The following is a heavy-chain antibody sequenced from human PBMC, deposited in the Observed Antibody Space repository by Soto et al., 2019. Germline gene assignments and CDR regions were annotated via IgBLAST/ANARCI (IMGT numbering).Heavy chain of an antibody. Sequence: EVQLVESGGGLVQPGGSLRLSCAASGFTFSSYKIHWVRQAPGKGLVWVSRIDGDGTGTNYADSVKGRFTISRDNAKNTVYLQMNSLRVDDTAVYSCATLGGPQLGARDYWGQGTLVSVSS. CDR3: ATLGGPQLGARDY. CDR2: IDGDGTGT. CDR1: GFTFSSYK. J-gene: IGHJ4*02. V-gene: IGHV3-74*01. D-gene: IGHD7-27*01.